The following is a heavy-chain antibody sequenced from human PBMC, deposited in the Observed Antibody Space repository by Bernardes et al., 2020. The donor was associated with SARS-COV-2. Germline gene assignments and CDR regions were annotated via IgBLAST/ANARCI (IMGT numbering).Heavy chain of an antibody. J-gene: IGHJ6*02. CDR2: ISSSSSTI. Sequence: GGSLRLSCAASGFTFSSYSMNWVRQAPGKGLEWVSYISSSSSTIYYADSVKGRFTISRDNAKNSLYLQMNSLRAEDTAVYYCAREGTGTTGFYYYYYGMDVWGQGTTVTVSS. CDR3: AREGTGTTGFYYYYYGMDV. V-gene: IGHV3-48*01. CDR1: GFTFSSYS. D-gene: IGHD1-1*01.